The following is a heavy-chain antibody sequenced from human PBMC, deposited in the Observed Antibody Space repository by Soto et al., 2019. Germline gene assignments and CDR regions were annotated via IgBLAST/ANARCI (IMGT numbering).Heavy chain of an antibody. D-gene: IGHD3-10*01. J-gene: IGHJ6*03. CDR1: SGSISSYY. CDR2: IYYSGST. Sequence: SKTLSVTWPVSSGSISSYYWGWMGDSPVKGLEWIGYIYYSGSTNYNPSLKSRVTISVDTSKNQFSLKLSSVTAADTAVYYCARRRYYGSGSYSNYYYYYMDVWGKGTTVTV. V-gene: IGHV4-59*01. CDR3: ARRRYYGSGSYSNYYYYYMDV.